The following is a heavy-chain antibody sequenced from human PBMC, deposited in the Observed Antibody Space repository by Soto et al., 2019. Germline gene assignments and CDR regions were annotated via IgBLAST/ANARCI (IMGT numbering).Heavy chain of an antibody. Sequence: QVQLVQSGAEVRMPGASVNVSCKASGYTFSTYYIHWVRQAPGHGLVWVGIVNPSGGSTIYAQKFQGRVTMTRATSTSTVHMQLNSLRSEDTAVYYCARTLSINFYDYWGQGTLVTVSS. CDR2: VNPSGGST. CDR3: ARTLSINFYDY. D-gene: IGHD1-1*01. CDR1: GYTFSTYY. V-gene: IGHV1-46*01. J-gene: IGHJ4*02.